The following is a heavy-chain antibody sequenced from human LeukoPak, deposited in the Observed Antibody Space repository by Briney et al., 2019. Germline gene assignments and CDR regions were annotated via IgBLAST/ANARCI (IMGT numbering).Heavy chain of an antibody. J-gene: IGHJ4*02. V-gene: IGHV3-64*01. CDR3: ARSGSWWGGPYYFDY. CDR2: ISSNGGST. D-gene: IGHD6-13*01. CDR1: GFTFSSYA. Sequence: TGGSLRLSCAASGFTFSSYAMHWVRQAPGKGLEYVSAISSNGGSTYYANSVKGRFTISRDNSKNTLYLQMGSLRAEDMVVNYCARSGSWWGGPYYFDYWGQGTLVTVSS.